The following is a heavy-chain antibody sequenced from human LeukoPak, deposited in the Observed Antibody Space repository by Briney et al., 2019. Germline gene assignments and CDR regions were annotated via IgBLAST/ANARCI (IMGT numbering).Heavy chain of an antibody. D-gene: IGHD4-11*01. CDR3: ARVPDYSNNYYYYYMDV. CDR1: GFTFDDYG. Sequence: GSLRLSCAASGFTFDDYGMSWVRQAPGKGLEWVSGINWNGGSTGCADSVKGRFTISRDNAKNSLYLQMNSLRAEDTALYYCARVPDYSNNYYYYYMDVWGKGTTVTVSS. V-gene: IGHV3-20*04. J-gene: IGHJ6*03. CDR2: INWNGGST.